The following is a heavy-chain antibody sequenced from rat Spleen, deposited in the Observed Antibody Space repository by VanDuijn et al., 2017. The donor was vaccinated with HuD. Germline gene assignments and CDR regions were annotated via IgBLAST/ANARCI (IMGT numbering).Heavy chain of an antibody. V-gene: IGHV5S23*01. J-gene: IGHJ2*01. CDR1: GFTFSNYD. D-gene: IGHD1-7*01. Sequence: EVQLVESGGGLVQPGRSLKLSCAASGFTFSNYDMAWVRQAPTKGLEWVASISTSGGSTYYRDSVKGRFTVSRDNAKSTLYLQMDSLRSEDTATYYCARQSMGSFAYWGQGVMVTVSS. CDR2: ISTSGGST. CDR3: ARQSMGSFAY.